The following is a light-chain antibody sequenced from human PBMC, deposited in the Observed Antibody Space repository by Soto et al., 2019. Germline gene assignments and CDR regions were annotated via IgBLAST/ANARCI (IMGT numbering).Light chain of an antibody. J-gene: IGKJ5*01. V-gene: IGKV3D-20*02. CDR3: QQRHMWPIT. Sequence: ERVMTQGPRTLSESPGERVTLSCRASQSVSNNYLAWYQQKPGQAPRLLIYGASSRATGIPDRFRGSGSGTDFTLTISRLEPEDSAVYYCQQRHMWPITFGQGTRLEI. CDR1: QSVSNNY. CDR2: GAS.